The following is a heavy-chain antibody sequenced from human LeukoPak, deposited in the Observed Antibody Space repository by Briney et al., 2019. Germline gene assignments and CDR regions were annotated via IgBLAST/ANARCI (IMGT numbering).Heavy chain of an antibody. CDR2: INPSGGST. V-gene: IGHV1-46*01. Sequence: GASVKVSCKASGYTLTSYYMHWVRQAPGQGLEWMGIINPSGGSTSYAQKFQGRVTMTRDTSTSTVYMELSSLRSEDTAVYYCTRVVANYDFWSGYYENYYFDYWGQGTLVTVSS. J-gene: IGHJ4*02. D-gene: IGHD3-3*01. CDR3: TRVVANYDFWSGYYENYYFDY. CDR1: GYTLTSYY.